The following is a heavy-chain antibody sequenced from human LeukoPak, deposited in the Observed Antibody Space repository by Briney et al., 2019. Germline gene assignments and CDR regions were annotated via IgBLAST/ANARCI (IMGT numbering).Heavy chain of an antibody. CDR2: MSYDGNNK. CDR1: GFTFSSYG. CDR3: AKEGRLGYCSGGTCPRDY. Sequence: GRSLRLSCAASGFTFSSYGMHWVRQAPGKGLEWVAVMSYDGNNKYYADSVKGRFTISRDNSKNTLNLQMNSLRAEDTAVYYCAKEGRLGYCSGGTCPRDYWGQGTLVTVSS. V-gene: IGHV3-30*18. J-gene: IGHJ4*02. D-gene: IGHD2-15*01.